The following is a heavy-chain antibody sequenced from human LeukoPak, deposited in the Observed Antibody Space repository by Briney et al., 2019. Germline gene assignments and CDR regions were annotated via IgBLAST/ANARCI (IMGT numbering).Heavy chain of an antibody. D-gene: IGHD3-16*02. J-gene: IGHJ4*02. CDR1: GYSFTTYW. V-gene: IGHV5-10-1*01. CDR2: IDPSDSYT. Sequence: HGESLKISCKGSGYSFTTYWITWVRQMPGKGLEWMGRIDPSDSYTNYSPSFQGHVTISADKSISTAYLQWSSLKASDTAMYYCARVIHLGELSLYDYWGQGTLVTVPS. CDR3: ARVIHLGELSLYDY.